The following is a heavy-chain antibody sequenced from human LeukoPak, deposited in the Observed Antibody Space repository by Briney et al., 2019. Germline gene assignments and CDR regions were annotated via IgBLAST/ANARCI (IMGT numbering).Heavy chain of an antibody. V-gene: IGHV1-18*01. CDR3: ARDPDPSVLRFLEWLPRFDY. CDR1: GYTFTSYG. Sequence: GASVKVPCKASGYTFTSYGISWVRQAPGQGLEWMGWISAYNGNTNYAQKLQGRVTMTTDTSTSTAYMELRSLRSDDTAVYYCARDPDPSVLRFLEWLPRFDYWGQGTLVTVSS. J-gene: IGHJ4*02. CDR2: ISAYNGNT. D-gene: IGHD3-3*01.